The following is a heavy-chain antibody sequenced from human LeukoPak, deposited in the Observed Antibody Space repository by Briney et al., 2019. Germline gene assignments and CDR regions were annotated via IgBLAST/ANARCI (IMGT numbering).Heavy chain of an antibody. CDR1: GFSFSIYG. CDR2: IRYDGGIT. CDR3: AKGSLAYYYDSSGSDPSYFDY. J-gene: IGHJ4*02. V-gene: IGHV3-30*02. Sequence: GGSLRLSCAASGFSFSIYGMHWVRQAPGKGLEWVAYIRYDGGITKYADSVKGRFTISRDNSKNTLYLQMNSLRAEDTAVYYCAKGSLAYYYDSSGSDPSYFDYWGQGTLVTVSS. D-gene: IGHD3-22*01.